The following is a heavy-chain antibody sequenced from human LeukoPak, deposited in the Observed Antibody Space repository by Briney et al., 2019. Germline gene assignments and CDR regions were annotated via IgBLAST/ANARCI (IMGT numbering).Heavy chain of an antibody. Sequence: PGGSLRLSCAASGFTFDDYAMHWVRQAPGKGLEWVSAISGSGGSTYYADSVKGRFTISRDNSKNTLYLQMNSLRAEDTAVYYCAKRKTAATDAFDIWGQGTMVTVS. CDR2: ISGSGGST. V-gene: IGHV3-23*01. CDR1: GFTFDDYA. J-gene: IGHJ3*02. D-gene: IGHD6-13*01. CDR3: AKRKTAATDAFDI.